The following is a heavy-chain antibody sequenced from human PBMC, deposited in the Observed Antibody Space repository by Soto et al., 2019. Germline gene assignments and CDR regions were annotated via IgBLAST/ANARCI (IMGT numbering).Heavy chain of an antibody. V-gene: IGHV3-23*01. CDR2: ISGSGGST. CDR3: AKDQSDLHWYFDI. CDR1: GFTFSSYA. Sequence: EVQLLESGGGLVQPGGSLRLSCAASGFTFSSYAMSWVRQAPGKGLEWVSAISGSGGSTYYADSVKGRFTISRDNSKSTLYLQMNSLRAEDTAVYYCAKDQSDLHWYFDIWGRGTLVTVSS. J-gene: IGHJ2*01.